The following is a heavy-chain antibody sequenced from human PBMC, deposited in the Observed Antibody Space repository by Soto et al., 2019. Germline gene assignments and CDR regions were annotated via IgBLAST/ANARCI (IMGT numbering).Heavy chain of an antibody. CDR3: ARSGLALPYSASHWFEP. Sequence: EVQLVESGGGLVKPGGSLRLSCAASGFTFSTYGMNWVRQAPGKGLEWLSSISDSGHYIYYADSVKGRFTISRDNAKNSLFLQMNRLRGEDTAVYYCARSGLALPYSASHWFEPWGHGNLVTVSS. J-gene: IGHJ5*02. D-gene: IGHD3-22*01. CDR2: ISDSGHYI. V-gene: IGHV3-21*01. CDR1: GFTFSTYG.